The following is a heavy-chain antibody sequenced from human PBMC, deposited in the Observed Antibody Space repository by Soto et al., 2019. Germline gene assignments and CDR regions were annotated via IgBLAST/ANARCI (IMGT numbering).Heavy chain of an antibody. D-gene: IGHD3-9*01. CDR1: GFSLSTSGVG. Sequence: QITLKESGPTPVKPTQTLTLTCTFSGFSLSTSGVGVGWIRPPQGKALERLALIYWNDDKRYSPTLKSRLTITKDTAKNQVVLTMANMDPVDTATYCCAHIQIYDSLTGLNPPFDYSGQGTLVTVSS. V-gene: IGHV2-5*01. CDR2: IYWNDDK. CDR3: AHIQIYDSLTGLNPPFDY. J-gene: IGHJ4*02.